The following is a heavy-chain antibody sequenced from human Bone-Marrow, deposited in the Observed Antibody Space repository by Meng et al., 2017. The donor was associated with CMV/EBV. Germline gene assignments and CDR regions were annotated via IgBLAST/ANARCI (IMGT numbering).Heavy chain of an antibody. D-gene: IGHD2-2*01. CDR2: IKQDGSEK. CDR3: ARGPPIHTYCSSTRCFIFDVFDV. V-gene: IGHV3-7*01. J-gene: IGHJ3*01. Sequence: GESLKISCAASGFTFSSYWMSWVRQAPGKGLEWVANIKQDGSEKYYVDSVKGRFTISRDNAKNSLYLQMNSLRAEDTAVYYCARGPPIHTYCSSTRCFIFDVFDVWGQGTMVTVSS. CDR1: GFTFSSYW.